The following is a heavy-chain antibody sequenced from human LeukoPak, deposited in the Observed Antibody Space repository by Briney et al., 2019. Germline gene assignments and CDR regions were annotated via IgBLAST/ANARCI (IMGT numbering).Heavy chain of an antibody. Sequence: SETLSLTCTVSGYSISSGYYWGWIRQPPGKGLEWIGNIYHSGSTYYNPSLRSRVTISVDTSKNQFSLNLNSVTAADTAVYYCARGAYCSSINCYXFDXXGQGTQVT. CDR2: IYHSGST. V-gene: IGHV4-38-2*02. D-gene: IGHD2-2*01. J-gene: IGHJ4*02. CDR1: GYSISSGYY. CDR3: ARGAYCSSINCYXFDX.